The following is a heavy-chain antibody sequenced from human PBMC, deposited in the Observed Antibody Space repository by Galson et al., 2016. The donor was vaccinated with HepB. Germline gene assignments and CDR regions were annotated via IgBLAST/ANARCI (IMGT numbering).Heavy chain of an antibody. CDR3: ARGTLVQGDNWFDP. D-gene: IGHD3-10*01. CDR1: GGTFSSYS. J-gene: IGHJ5*02. CDR2: IIPILGVA. V-gene: IGHV1-69*10. Sequence: SVKVSCKASGGTFSSYSITWVRQAPGQGLEWMGGIIPILGVADYAQKFQGRITITADKAMSTSYMDLSSLRSEDTAVYYCARGTLVQGDNWFDPWGQGTLVTVSS.